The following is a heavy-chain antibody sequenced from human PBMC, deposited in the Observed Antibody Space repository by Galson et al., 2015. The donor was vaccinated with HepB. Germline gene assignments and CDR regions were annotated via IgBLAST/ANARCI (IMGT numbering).Heavy chain of an antibody. V-gene: IGHV1-69*02. CDR2: IIPILGIA. CDR3: ARGGQSSGSPYYYYYGMDV. J-gene: IGHJ6*02. Sequence: SVKVSCKASGGTFSSYTISWVRQAPGQGLEWMGRIIPILGIANYAQKFQGRVTITADKSTSTAYMELSSLRSEDTAVYYCARGGQSSGSPYYYYYGMDVWGQGTTVTVSS. CDR1: GGTFSSYT. D-gene: IGHD6-19*01.